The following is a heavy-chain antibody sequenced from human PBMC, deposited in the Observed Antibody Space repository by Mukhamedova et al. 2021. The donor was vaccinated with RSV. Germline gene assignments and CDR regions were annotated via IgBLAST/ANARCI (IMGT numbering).Heavy chain of an antibody. D-gene: IGHD1-26*01. J-gene: IGHJ4*02. CDR3: ARGGGKWDY. V-gene: IGHV4-59*09. Sequence: NPPLKSRVTISVDTSKNQFSLKLSSVTAADTAVYYCARGGGKWDYWGQGNLVTVSS.